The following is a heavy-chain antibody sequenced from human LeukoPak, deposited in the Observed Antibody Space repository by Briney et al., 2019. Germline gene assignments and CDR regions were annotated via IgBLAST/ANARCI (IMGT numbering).Heavy chain of an antibody. Sequence: ASVKVFCKASGYTFTASYIHWVRQAPGQGLEWMGWINPSSGATNSAQKFLGRVTMTRDTSMSTAYMELSSLTSDDTAVYYCARGGQIYDYVWGSYLEFWGQGTLVTVSS. V-gene: IGHV1-2*02. CDR1: GYTFTASY. D-gene: IGHD3-16*02. J-gene: IGHJ4*02. CDR2: INPSSGAT. CDR3: ARGGQIYDYVWGSYLEF.